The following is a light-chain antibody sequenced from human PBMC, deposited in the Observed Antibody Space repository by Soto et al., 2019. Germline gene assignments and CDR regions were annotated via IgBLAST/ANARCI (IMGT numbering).Light chain of an antibody. CDR2: DAS. J-gene: IGKJ5*01. V-gene: IGKV3-11*01. CDR3: QQRSNWPLIT. Sequence: ENLLTQSPATLSLSTGERATPSCRASQSVSSYLAWYQQKPGQAPRLLIYDASNRATGIPARFSGSGSGTDFPLTISSLEPEDFAVYYCQQRSNWPLITFGQGTRLEIK. CDR1: QSVSSY.